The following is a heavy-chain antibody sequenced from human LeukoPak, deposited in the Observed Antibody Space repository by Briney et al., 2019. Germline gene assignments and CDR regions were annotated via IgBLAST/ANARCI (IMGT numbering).Heavy chain of an antibody. D-gene: IGHD3-22*01. CDR2: IYPGDSDT. V-gene: IGHV5-51*01. CDR1: GYSFSSYW. Sequence: GESLKISCKGSGYSFSSYWIGWVRQMPGKGLEWMGIIYPGDSDTRYNPSFQGQVTISADKSISTAYLQWSSLKASDTAMYYCARTYYYDSRGDNWDALDIWGQGTMVTVSS. J-gene: IGHJ3*02. CDR3: ARTYYYDSRGDNWDALDI.